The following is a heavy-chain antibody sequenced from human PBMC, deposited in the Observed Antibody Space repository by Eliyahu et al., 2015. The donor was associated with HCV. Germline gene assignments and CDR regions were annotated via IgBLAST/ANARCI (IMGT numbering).Heavy chain of an antibody. D-gene: IGHD6-19*01. CDR2: ISGSGGSI. Sequence: EVQLLESGGGLVQPGGSLTLSCAAXGFMFXTYAMSWVRQAPGKGLEWVXIISGSGGSIYYADSVKGRFTISRDNSKNTLYLQMSGLRAEDTAVYYCAKFDSGWAYFDYWGQGTLVTVSS. CDR1: GFMFXTYA. CDR3: AKFDSGWAYFDY. J-gene: IGHJ4*02. V-gene: IGHV3-23*01.